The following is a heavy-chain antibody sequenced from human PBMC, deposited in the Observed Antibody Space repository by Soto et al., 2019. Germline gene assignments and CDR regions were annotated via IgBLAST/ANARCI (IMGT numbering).Heavy chain of an antibody. D-gene: IGHD2-21*01. V-gene: IGHV3-7*01. J-gene: IGHJ4*02. CDR2: TKPDGSEK. CDR3: ARVAYVDEAFDY. CDR1: GFTFSSYW. Sequence: EVHLVESGGGLVQPGGSLRLSCAASGFTFSSYWMTWVRQAPGKGLEWVANTKPDGSEKNYVGSVKGRFTISRDNAKNSLFLQRDSLRAEDPAVYYCARVAYVDEAFDYWGQGTLVTVSS.